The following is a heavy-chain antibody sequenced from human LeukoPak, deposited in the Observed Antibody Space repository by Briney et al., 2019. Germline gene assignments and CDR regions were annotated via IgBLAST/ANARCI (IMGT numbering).Heavy chain of an antibody. J-gene: IGHJ3*02. Sequence: GGSLRLSCAASGFTFSSYGMHWVRQAPGKGLEWVAFIQYHGSSAYYADSVKGRFTISRDNSKNTLYLQMNSLRAEDTAVYYCAREPRRRAFDIWGQGTMVTVSS. CDR2: IQYHGSSA. CDR1: GFTFSSYG. CDR3: AREPRRRAFDI. D-gene: IGHD1-14*01. V-gene: IGHV3-30*02.